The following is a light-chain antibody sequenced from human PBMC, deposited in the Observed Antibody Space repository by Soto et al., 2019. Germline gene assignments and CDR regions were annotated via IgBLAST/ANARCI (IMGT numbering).Light chain of an antibody. J-gene: IGLJ1*01. CDR2: NHN. CDR1: SSNIGKNY. Sequence: QSVLTQPPSASGTPGQKVTISCSGSSSNIGKNYVYWYQQIPGTAPKLLIYNHNQRPSGVPGRFSGSKSGTSGSLAISGLRSEDEADYYCAAWDDILSGYVFGTGTKLTVL. V-gene: IGLV1-47*02. CDR3: AAWDDILSGYV.